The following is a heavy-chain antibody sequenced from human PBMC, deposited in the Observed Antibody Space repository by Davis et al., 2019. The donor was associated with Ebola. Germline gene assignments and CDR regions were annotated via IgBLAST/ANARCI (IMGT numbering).Heavy chain of an antibody. D-gene: IGHD6-19*01. V-gene: IGHV1-69*06. Sequence: SVKVSCKASGGTFSSYAISWVRQAPGQGLEWMGGIIPIFGTANYAQKFQGRVTITADTSASTAYMELRSLRSEDTAVYYCARSIAVGPFDYWGQGTLVTVSS. CDR2: IIPIFGTA. CDR3: ARSIAVGPFDY. CDR1: GGTFSSYA. J-gene: IGHJ4*02.